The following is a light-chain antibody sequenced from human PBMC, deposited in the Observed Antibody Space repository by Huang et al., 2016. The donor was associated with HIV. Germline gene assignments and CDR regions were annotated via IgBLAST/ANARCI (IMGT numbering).Light chain of an antibody. CDR2: DTS. V-gene: IGKV3-15*01. CDR3: QQYNDWWT. CDR1: QSVSSK. Sequence: EIVMTQSPVTLSVSPGESATLSCRASQSVSSKLAWYHQKPGQPPRLLMYDTSTRATGIPARFSGSGSGTEFTLTINSLQSEDFAVYYCQQYNDWWTFGQGTRVEIK. J-gene: IGKJ1*01.